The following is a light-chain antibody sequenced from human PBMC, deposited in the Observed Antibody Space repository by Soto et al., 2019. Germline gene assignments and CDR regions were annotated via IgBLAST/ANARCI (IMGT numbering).Light chain of an antibody. CDR3: SSYTSTNTYLV. CDR1: SSDVGGHNY. Sequence: QSALTQPASVSGSPGQSITISCTGTSSDVGGHNYVSWDQQHPGKAPKLLISEVSNRPSGVPNRFSGSKSGNTASLTISGLQTEDEDDYYCSSYTSTNTYLVFGGGTKLTVL. V-gene: IGLV2-14*01. CDR2: EVS. J-gene: IGLJ2*01.